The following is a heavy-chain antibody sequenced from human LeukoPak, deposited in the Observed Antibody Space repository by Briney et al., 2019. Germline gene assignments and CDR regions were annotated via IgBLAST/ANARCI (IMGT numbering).Heavy chain of an antibody. V-gene: IGHV1-46*01. CDR2: INPSGGST. D-gene: IGHD3-9*01. Sequence: GASVKVSCKASGYTFTSYYMHWVRQAPGQGLEWMGIINPSGGSTSYAQKFQGRVTMTRDTSTSTVYMELSSLRSEDTAVYYCAIAPLDYDILTGYLDYWGQGTLVTVSS. CDR1: GYTFTSYY. J-gene: IGHJ4*02. CDR3: AIAPLDYDILTGYLDY.